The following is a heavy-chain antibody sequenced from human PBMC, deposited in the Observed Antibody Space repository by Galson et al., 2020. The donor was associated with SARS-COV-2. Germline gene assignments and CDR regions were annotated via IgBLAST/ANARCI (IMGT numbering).Heavy chain of an antibody. CDR3: AAYSVMVVAPTPLRADY. V-gene: IGHV4-38-2*01. CDR1: AYSISSGYF. J-gene: IGHJ4*02. Sequence: SEALSLICLVSAYSISSGYFWGWIRQPPGEGLERTGSINHSGAAFYNPSLRSRLSMSVDTSNNQCSLNLISVTAGDTAIYYCAAYSVMVVAPTPLRADYWGQGTLVTVSS. CDR2: INHSGAA. D-gene: IGHD2-15*01.